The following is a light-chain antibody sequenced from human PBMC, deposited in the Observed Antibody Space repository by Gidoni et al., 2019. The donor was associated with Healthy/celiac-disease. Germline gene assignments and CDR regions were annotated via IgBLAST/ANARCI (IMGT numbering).Light chain of an antibody. Sequence: DVVLTQSPLSLPVTLGQPASISCRSSQSLVNTDGNTFLIWVQQRPGQSPRRLIYRVSNRDSGVPDRFSGSGSGTDFTRTISRVEAEDVGVYYCMQGARWPPTCGQGTQVEIK. CDR1: QSLVNTDGNTF. V-gene: IGKV2-30*01. CDR3: MQGARWPPT. CDR2: RVS. J-gene: IGKJ1*01.